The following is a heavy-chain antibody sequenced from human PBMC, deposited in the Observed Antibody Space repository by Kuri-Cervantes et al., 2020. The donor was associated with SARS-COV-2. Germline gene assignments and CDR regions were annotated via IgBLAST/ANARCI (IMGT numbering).Heavy chain of an antibody. CDR2: INPNSGGT. CDR1: GYTFTSYY. CDR3: ARAAMAVYYFDY. V-gene: IGHV1-2*02. D-gene: IGHD5-18*01. Sequence: ASVKVSCKASGYTFTSYYMHWVRQAPGQGLEWMGWINPNSGGTNYAQKFQGRVTMTRDTSISTAYMELSRLRSDDTAVYYCARAAMAVYYFDYWGRGTLVTVS. J-gene: IGHJ4*02.